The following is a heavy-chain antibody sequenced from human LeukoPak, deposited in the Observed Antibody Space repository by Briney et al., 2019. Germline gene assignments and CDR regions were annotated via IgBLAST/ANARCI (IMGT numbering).Heavy chain of an antibody. CDR1: GFTFSSYW. V-gene: IGHV3-7*01. Sequence: GGSLRLSCAASGFTFSSYWMGWVRQAPGKGLEWVANIKLDGSEKHYVESVKGRFTISRDNAKNSLYLQMNSLRAEDTAVYYCARDGPDDIVVIPAAIRRFDYWGQGTLVTVSS. D-gene: IGHD2-2*02. CDR3: ARDGPDDIVVIPAAIRRFDY. J-gene: IGHJ4*02. CDR2: IKLDGSEK.